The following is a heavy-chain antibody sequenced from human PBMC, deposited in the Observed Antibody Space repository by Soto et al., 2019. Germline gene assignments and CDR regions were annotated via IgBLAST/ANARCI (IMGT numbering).Heavy chain of an antibody. V-gene: IGHV3-23*01. Sequence: EVQLLESGGGLVQPGGSLRLSCAASGFTFSNYAMSWVRQAPGKGLEWVSGISGSGGRTYYADSVKGRFTSSRDNSKNTLYLQMNSLGAEDTAVYYCAKDRSQWELLYFDHWGQGTLVTVSS. D-gene: IGHD1-26*01. CDR2: ISGSGGRT. J-gene: IGHJ4*02. CDR3: AKDRSQWELLYFDH. CDR1: GFTFSNYA.